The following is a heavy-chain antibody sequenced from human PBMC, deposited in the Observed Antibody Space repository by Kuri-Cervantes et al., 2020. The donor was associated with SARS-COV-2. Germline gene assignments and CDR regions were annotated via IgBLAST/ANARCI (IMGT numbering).Heavy chain of an antibody. D-gene: IGHD6-19*01. Sequence: LSLTCAASGFTFSDYYMSWIRQAPGKGLEWVSYISSSGSTIYYADSVKGRFTISRDNAKNSLYLQMNSLRAEDTAVYYCAKSGGSDSSGTDYWGQGTLVTVSS. J-gene: IGHJ4*02. CDR3: AKSGGSDSSGTDY. V-gene: IGHV3-11*01. CDR2: ISSSGSTI. CDR1: GFTFSDYY.